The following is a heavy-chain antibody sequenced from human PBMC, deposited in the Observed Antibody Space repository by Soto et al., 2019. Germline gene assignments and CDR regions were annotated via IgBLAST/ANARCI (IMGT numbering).Heavy chain of an antibody. CDR2: MNPNSGNT. D-gene: IGHD3-3*01. CDR3: ARDARWGGYDFWSGYSPYFDY. Sequence: ASVKVSCKASDYTFTSYDINWVRQATGQGLEWMGWMNPNSGNTGYAQKFQGRVTMTRNTSISTAYMELSSLRSEDTAVYYCARDARWGGYDFWSGYSPYFDYWGQGTLVTVSS. CDR1: DYTFTSYD. J-gene: IGHJ4*02. V-gene: IGHV1-8*01.